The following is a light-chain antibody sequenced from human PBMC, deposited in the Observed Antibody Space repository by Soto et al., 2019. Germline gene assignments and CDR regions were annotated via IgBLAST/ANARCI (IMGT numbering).Light chain of an antibody. J-gene: IGKJ1*01. CDR2: KAS. CDR3: QQYNSYSPT. Sequence: DIQMTQSPSTLSASVGDRVTITCRASQSISVWLVWYQQKAGKAPNLLIYKASRLESGVPSRFSGSVSETEFTLTISGLQPGDSATYYCQQYNSYSPTFGQGTKV. V-gene: IGKV1-5*03. CDR1: QSISVW.